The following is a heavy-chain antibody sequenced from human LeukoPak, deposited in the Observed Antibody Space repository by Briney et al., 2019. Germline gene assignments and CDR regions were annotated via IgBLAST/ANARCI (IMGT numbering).Heavy chain of an antibody. CDR2: LSGSGGST. D-gene: IGHD4/OR15-4a*01. J-gene: IGHJ4*02. CDR1: GFTFSSYA. V-gene: IGHV3-23*01. Sequence: PGGSLRLSCAASGFTFSSYAMSWVRQAPGKGLEWVSALSGSGGSTYYADSVKGRFTVSRDNSKNTLYLQVNSLRAEDTAVYYCVKHGYYDATAYYFDYWGQGTLVTVSS. CDR3: VKHGYYDATAYYFDY.